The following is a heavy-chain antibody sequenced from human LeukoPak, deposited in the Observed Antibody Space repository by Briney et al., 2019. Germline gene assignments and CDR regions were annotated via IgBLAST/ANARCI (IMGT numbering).Heavy chain of an antibody. CDR3: ARGRFRLVPFGPDTFDI. CDR1: GYTFIRYD. CDR2: MNGNRVKT. D-gene: IGHD3/OR15-3a*01. Sequence: ASVRVSCMHSGYTFIRYDLNWVRQAPGQGRERMGWMNGNRVKTGYVQKYQGRATMSRGTSTSTAYMGLSCLRSEDAAVYYCARGRFRLVPFGPDTFDIWGQGTMVTVSS. J-gene: IGHJ3*02. V-gene: IGHV1-8*01.